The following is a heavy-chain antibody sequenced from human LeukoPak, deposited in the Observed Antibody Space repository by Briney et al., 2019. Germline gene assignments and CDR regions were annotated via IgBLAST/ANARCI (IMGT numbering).Heavy chain of an antibody. D-gene: IGHD3-9*01. V-gene: IGHV3-66*01. J-gene: IGHJ4*02. CDR1: GFTFSSYA. Sequence: GGSLRLSCAASGFTFSSYAMSWVRQAPGKGLEWVSMIFGSGDTSYADSVRGRFTISRDNAKNSLYLQMNSLRDEDTAVYYCARGFPPPYYDILTGYSLADYWGQGTLVTVSS. CDR3: ARGFPPPYYDILTGYSLADY. CDR2: IFGSGDT.